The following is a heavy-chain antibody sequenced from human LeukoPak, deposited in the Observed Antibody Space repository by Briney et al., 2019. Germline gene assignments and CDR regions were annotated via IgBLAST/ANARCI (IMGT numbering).Heavy chain of an antibody. D-gene: IGHD3-10*01. CDR1: GYTFTSYD. Sequence: ASVKVSCKASGYTFTSYDINWVRQATGQGLEWMGWMNPNTGNTVYAQNFHDRVTLTRNTSINTAYMELSSLRFEDTAVYYCARGLDTSPVGSFDYWGQGTLVTVSS. CDR2: MNPNTGNT. V-gene: IGHV1-8*01. J-gene: IGHJ4*02. CDR3: ARGLDTSPVGSFDY.